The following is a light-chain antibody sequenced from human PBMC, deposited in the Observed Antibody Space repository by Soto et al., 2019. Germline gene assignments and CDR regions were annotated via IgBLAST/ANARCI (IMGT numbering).Light chain of an antibody. V-gene: IGKV3-20*01. CDR1: QSVSSNY. CDR3: QQSGSSPPT. J-gene: IGKJ1*01. CDR2: GAS. Sequence: EIVLTQSPGTLSLSPGERATLSYRASQSVSSNYLAWYQRKPGQAPRLLIYGASNRATGIPNRFSGSGSGRDFTLTITRLEPEDFVVYYCQQSGSSPPTFGQGTKVEI.